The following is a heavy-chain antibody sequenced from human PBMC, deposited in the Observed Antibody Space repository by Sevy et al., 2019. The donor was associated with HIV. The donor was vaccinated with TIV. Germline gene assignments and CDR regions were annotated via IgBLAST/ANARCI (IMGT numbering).Heavy chain of an antibody. Sequence: ASVKVSCKTSGYIFTNHAFSWVRQAPGQGLEWLGWITPYNGRTKSAEKIKGRLTLSKDTSTATVYMELRSLRADDPVDYFCAREIYFHDATSYYALDVWGQGTLVTVSS. CDR2: ITPYNGRT. CDR3: AREIYFHDATSYYALDV. V-gene: IGHV1-18*04. CDR1: GYIFTNHA. J-gene: IGHJ1*01. D-gene: IGHD3-22*01.